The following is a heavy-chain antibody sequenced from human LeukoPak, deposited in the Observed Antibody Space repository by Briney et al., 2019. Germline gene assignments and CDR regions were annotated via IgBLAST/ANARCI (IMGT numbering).Heavy chain of an antibody. CDR1: GYSFTNYW. J-gene: IGHJ6*02. CDR3: ARRHSYGMDV. CDR2: IYPGDSDI. Sequence: GESLKISCKGSGYSFTNYWIGWVRPMPGKGLEWMGIIYPGDSDIRYSPSFQGQVTISADKSINTAYLQWSSLRASDTAMYYCARRHSYGMDVWGQGTTVTVSS. V-gene: IGHV5-51*01.